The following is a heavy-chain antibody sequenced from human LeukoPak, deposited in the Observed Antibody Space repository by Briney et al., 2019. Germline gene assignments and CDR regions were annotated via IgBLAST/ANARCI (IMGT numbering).Heavy chain of an antibody. CDR3: GGIGTGGGRFDP. Sequence: GGSLRLSCAASGFTFSAYNMNWVRQAPGKGLEWVSSISSSSTYIYYADSLKGRFTISRDNAKNSLYLQMNSLRAEDTAVYYCGGIGTGGGRFDPWGQGTLVTVSS. CDR1: GFTFSAYN. J-gene: IGHJ5*02. CDR2: ISSSSTYI. D-gene: IGHD3-16*01. V-gene: IGHV3-21*01.